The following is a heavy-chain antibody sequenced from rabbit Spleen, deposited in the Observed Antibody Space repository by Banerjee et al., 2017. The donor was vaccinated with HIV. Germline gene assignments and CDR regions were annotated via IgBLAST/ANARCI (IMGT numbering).Heavy chain of an antibody. D-gene: IGHD1-1*01. CDR2: IDPVFGIA. CDR1: GFDFGTYY. CDR3: VRGASSSGYYSL. J-gene: IGHJ3*01. Sequence: QLVESGGGLVQPGGSLKLSCKASGFDFGTYYMSWVRQAPGKGLEWIGYIDPVFGIAVYASWVNGRFTISSHNAQNTLYLQLSSLTAADTATYFCVRGASSSGYYSLWGQGTLVTVS. V-gene: IGHV1S7*01.